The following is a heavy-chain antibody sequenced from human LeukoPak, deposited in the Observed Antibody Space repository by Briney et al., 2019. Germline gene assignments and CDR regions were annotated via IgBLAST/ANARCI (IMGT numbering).Heavy chain of an antibody. J-gene: IGHJ3*01. Sequence: SETLSLPCTVSGGSITNSWWSCIRHSAGRGMQWIGRIQATGTTNYNPSLKSRVSMSLDMSTKQFSLTLSAVSVADTATYYCARIFDRDVWGQGALVTVSP. CDR1: GGSITNSW. CDR2: IQATGTT. D-gene: IGHD3-22*01. V-gene: IGHV4-4*07. CDR3: ARIFDRDV.